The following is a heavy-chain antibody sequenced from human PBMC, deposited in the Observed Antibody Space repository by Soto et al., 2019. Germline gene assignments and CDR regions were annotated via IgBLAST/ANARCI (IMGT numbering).Heavy chain of an antibody. J-gene: IGHJ4*02. Sequence: NPSETLSLTCTVSGGSMRNYFWTWIRQPPGKGLEWIGYIHYSGTTSFFPSYNPSLRSRVTISEDTSKHQFSLKLLSVTTADTAVYFCAAGEASSRNLAPYYLDFWGQGTLVTVSS. CDR1: GGSMRNYF. D-gene: IGHD6-13*01. CDR2: IHYSGTT. V-gene: IGHV4-59*01. CDR3: AAGEASSRNLAPYYLDF.